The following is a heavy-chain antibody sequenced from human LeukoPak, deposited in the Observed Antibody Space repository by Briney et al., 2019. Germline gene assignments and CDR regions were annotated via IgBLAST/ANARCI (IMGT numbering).Heavy chain of an antibody. J-gene: IGHJ5*02. CDR2: IHYSGTT. CDR1: DDSINNHF. V-gene: IGHV4-59*11. Sequence: PSETLSLTCTLSDDSINNHFWSWARQSPGGGLEWIGYIHYSGTTNYNPSLKRRATILLDASNNKFSLKLASVTAADTAVYYCAREDGSGWPRYNWFDPWGQGTLVTVSS. D-gene: IGHD6-19*01. CDR3: AREDGSGWPRYNWFDP.